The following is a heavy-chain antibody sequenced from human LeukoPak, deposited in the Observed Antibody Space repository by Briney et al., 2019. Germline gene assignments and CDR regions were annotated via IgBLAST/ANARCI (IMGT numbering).Heavy chain of an antibody. J-gene: IGHJ4*02. CDR2: IYTSGST. V-gene: IGHV4-4*09. CDR1: GGSISTYY. D-gene: IGHD4-11*01. CDR3: ATFYSNSLYFDY. Sequence: SETLSLTCTVSGGSISTYYWSWIRQSPGKGLEWIGYIYTSGSTNYNPSLRSRVTISVDTSKNQLSLKLSSVTAADTAMYYCATFYSNSLYFDYWGQGTLVTVSS.